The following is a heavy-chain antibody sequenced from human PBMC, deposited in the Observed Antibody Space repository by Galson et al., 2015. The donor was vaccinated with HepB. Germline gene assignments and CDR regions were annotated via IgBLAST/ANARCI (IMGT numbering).Heavy chain of an antibody. CDR3: ATLRTYESRGYDYDF. D-gene: IGHD3-22*01. CDR1: AFPFSGFL. Sequence: SLRLSCAASAFPFSGFLMSWVRQPPGKGLEWAATIKQDGSEKYYVDSVKGRFVISRDNAKNSLYLQMNNLRAEDTAVYYCATLRTYESRGYDYDFWGQGTLVTVSS. V-gene: IGHV3-7*01. J-gene: IGHJ4*02. CDR2: IKQDGSEK.